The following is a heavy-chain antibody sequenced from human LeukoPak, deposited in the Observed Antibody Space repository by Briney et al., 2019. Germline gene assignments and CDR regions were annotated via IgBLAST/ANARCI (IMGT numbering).Heavy chain of an antibody. CDR2: IKQDGSEK. Sequence: GGSLRLSCAASGFTFSSYWMSWVRQAPGKGLEWVANIKQDGSEKYYADSVKGRFTISRDNSKNTLYLQMNSLRAEDTAVYYCASSYYYDSSGSYLDYWGQGTLVTVSS. CDR3: ASSYYYDSSGSYLDY. J-gene: IGHJ4*02. D-gene: IGHD3-22*01. CDR1: GFTFSSYW. V-gene: IGHV3-7*01.